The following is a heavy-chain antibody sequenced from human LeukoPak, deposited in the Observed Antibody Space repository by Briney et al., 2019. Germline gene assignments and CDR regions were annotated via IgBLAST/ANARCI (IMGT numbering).Heavy chain of an antibody. J-gene: IGHJ3*02. CDR1: GYIFTSYA. V-gene: IGHV1-2*06. D-gene: IGHD5-18*01. CDR3: AGNGYSYGNDAFDI. Sequence: ASVKVSCKASGYIFTSYAMNWVRQAPGRGLEWMGRINPNSGGTNYAQKFQGRVTMTRDTSISTAYMELSRLRSDDTAVYYCAGNGYSYGNDAFDIWGQGTMVTVSS. CDR2: INPNSGGT.